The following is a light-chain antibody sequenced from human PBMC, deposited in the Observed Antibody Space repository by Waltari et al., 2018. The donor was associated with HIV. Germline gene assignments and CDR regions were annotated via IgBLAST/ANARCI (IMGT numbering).Light chain of an antibody. Sequence: QSALTQPPSPSGTPGQRVTMSCFGSCSNVGRDNVYWYQQIPGTAPKLLIYNDYQRPSGVPDRFSGSKSGTSASLAISGLRSEDEADYYCAAWDNILSGYVFGTGTKVTVL. CDR3: AAWDNILSGYV. J-gene: IGLJ1*01. CDR2: NDY. CDR1: CSNVGRDN. V-gene: IGLV1-47*01.